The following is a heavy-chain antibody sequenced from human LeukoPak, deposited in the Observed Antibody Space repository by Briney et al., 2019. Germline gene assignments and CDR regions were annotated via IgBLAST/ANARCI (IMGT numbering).Heavy chain of an antibody. D-gene: IGHD3-10*01. J-gene: IGHJ2*01. V-gene: IGHV3-21*01. Sequence: PGGSLRLSCAASGFTFSSYSMNWVRQAPGKELEWVSSISSSSSYIYYADSVKGRFTISRDNAKNSLYLQMNSLRAEDTAVYYCARRLAREYYGSGTSSFDLWGRGTLVTVSS. CDR2: ISSSSSYI. CDR3: ARRLAREYYGSGTSSFDL. CDR1: GFTFSSYS.